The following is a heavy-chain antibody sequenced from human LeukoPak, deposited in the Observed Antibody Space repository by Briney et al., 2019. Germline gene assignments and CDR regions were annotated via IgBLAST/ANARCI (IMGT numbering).Heavy chain of an antibody. D-gene: IGHD6-13*01. V-gene: IGHV3-7*01. J-gene: IGHJ6*02. Sequence: GGSLTLSCAASGFTFSSYWMSWLRQAPGKGLEGVANIKQDGGEKYYVDSVKGPFTISRDNAKNSLYLQMNSLRAEDTAVYYCARDQYSSSWYSTYYYYGMDVWGQGTTVTVSS. CDR3: ARDQYSSSWYSTYYYYGMDV. CDR2: IKQDGGEK. CDR1: GFTFSSYW.